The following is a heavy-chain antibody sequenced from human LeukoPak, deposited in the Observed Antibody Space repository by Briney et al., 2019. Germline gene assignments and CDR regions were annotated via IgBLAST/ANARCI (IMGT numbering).Heavy chain of an antibody. D-gene: IGHD3-9*01. CDR2: MNPNSGNT. Sequence: ASVKVSCKASGYTFTSYDINWVRQATGQGLEWRGWMNPNSGNTGYAQKFQGRVTMTRNTSISTAYMELSSLRSEDTAVYYCARADHPAFVRYFDWMYYFDYWGQGTLVTVSS. V-gene: IGHV1-8*01. CDR1: GYTFTSYD. CDR3: ARADHPAFVRYFDWMYYFDY. J-gene: IGHJ4*02.